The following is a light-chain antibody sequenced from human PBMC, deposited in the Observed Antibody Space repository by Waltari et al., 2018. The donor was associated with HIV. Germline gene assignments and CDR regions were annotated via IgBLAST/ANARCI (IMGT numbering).Light chain of an antibody. J-gene: IGLJ3*02. V-gene: IGLV1-47*01. CDR2: RNN. CDR1: SSTIGTNS. CDR3: ATWDDSLSGKV. Sequence: QAVLTQPPSAYGPHGQRGTIPCSGSSSTIGTNSVWCNQQLPGTAPKPLIFRNNQRPSGVPDRFSGSKSGTSASLAISGLRSEDEGDYYCATWDDSLSGKVFGGGTRLTVL.